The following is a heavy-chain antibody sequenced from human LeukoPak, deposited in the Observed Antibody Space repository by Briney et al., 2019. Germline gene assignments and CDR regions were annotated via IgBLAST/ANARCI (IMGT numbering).Heavy chain of an antibody. J-gene: IGHJ4*02. CDR1: GGSVSSGSYY. CDR2: IYYSGST. D-gene: IGHD6-13*01. CDR3: ARGAGYSSSNDY. Sequence: NPSETLSLTCTVSGGSVSSGSYYWSWIRQPPGKGLEWIGYIYYSGSTNYNPSLKSRVTISVDTSKNQFSLKLSSVTAADTAVYYCARGAGYSSSNDYWGQGTLVTVSS. V-gene: IGHV4-61*01.